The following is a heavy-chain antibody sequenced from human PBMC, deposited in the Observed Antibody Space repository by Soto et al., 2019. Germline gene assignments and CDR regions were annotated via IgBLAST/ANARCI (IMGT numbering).Heavy chain of an antibody. Sequence: PGESLKISCKGSGYSFTSYWIGWVRQMPGKGLEWMGIIYPGDSDTRYSPSFQGQVTISADKSISTAYLQWSSLKASDTAMYYCARLGASYDYVWGSYRYFDYWGQGTQVTVSS. V-gene: IGHV5-51*01. CDR2: IYPGDSDT. CDR3: ARLGASYDYVWGSYRYFDY. D-gene: IGHD3-16*02. CDR1: GYSFTSYW. J-gene: IGHJ4*02.